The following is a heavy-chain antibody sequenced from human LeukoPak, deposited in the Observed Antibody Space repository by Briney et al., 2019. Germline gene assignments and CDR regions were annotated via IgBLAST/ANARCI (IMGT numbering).Heavy chain of an antibody. V-gene: IGHV4-59*01. CDR3: AQSSGRYLDN. D-gene: IGHD6-19*01. J-gene: IGHJ4*02. Sequence: SETLSPTCTVSGDSSSNNYWTWIRQSPGKGLEWIGYFYYTGSTNYNPSLQSRVTMSVDTSKNQFSLELSSVTSADTAVYYCAQSSGRYLDNWGQGILVTVSS. CDR2: FYYTGST. CDR1: GDSSSNNY.